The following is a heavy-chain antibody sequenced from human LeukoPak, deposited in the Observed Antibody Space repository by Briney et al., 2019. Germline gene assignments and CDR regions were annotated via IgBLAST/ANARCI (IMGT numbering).Heavy chain of an antibody. J-gene: IGHJ6*03. CDR2: MIPIFGTA. CDR3: ARPLSSYDFWSGYPKGDYYYYMDV. CDR1: GGTFSSYA. Sequence: GSSVKVSCKASGGTFSSYAISWVRQAPGQGLEWRGGMIPIFGTANYAQKRQGRVTITADESTSTAYMELSSLRSEDTAVYYCARPLSSYDFWSGYPKGDYYYYMDVWGKGTTVTVSS. V-gene: IGHV1-69*01. D-gene: IGHD3-3*01.